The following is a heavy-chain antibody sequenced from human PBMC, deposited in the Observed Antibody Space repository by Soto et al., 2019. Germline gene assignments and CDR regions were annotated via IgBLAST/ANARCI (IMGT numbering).Heavy chain of an antibody. V-gene: IGHV3-30*18. CDR1: GFTFSSYG. Sequence: GGSLRLSCAASGFTFSSYGMHWVRQAPGKGLEWVAVISYDGSNKYYADSVKGRFTISRDNSKNTLYLQMNSLRAEDTAVYYCAKVLPYSGYDPYYFDYWGQRTLVTVSS. CDR2: ISYDGSNK. CDR3: AKVLPYSGYDPYYFDY. D-gene: IGHD5-12*01. J-gene: IGHJ4*02.